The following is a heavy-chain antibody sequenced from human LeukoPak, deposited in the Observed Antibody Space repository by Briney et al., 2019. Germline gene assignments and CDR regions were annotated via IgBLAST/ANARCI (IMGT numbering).Heavy chain of an antibody. J-gene: IGHJ5*02. V-gene: IGHV1-2*02. CDR3: ARDPFPCGGSCYYSMNWFDP. CDR1: GFTFTGDY. Sequence: ASVTVSCKXSGFTFTGDYMHWVRQAPGQGLEWMGRINPNSGGTNYAQTFQGRVTMTRDTSISTAYMELSRLRSDDTAVYYCARDPFPCGGSCYYSMNWFDPWGQGTLVTVSS. CDR2: INPNSGGT. D-gene: IGHD2-15*01.